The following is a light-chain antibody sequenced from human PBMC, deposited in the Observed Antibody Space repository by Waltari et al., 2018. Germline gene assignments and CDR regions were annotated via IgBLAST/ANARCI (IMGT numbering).Light chain of an antibody. CDR2: DVN. Sequence: QYALTQPASVSGSPGQSITISCTGTSTDAGNYHLVYCYQQYPGTVPQLIIYDVNKRPSGGSHRFSGSKSRNTASLTISGLQAEDEADYYCFSYTGDTTLYVFGTGTKVTVL. V-gene: IGLV2-23*02. J-gene: IGLJ1*01. CDR3: FSYTGDTTLYV. CDR1: STDAGNYHL.